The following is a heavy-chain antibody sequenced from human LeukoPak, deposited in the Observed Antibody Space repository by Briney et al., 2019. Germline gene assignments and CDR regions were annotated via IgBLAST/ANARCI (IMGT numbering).Heavy chain of an antibody. J-gene: IGHJ4*02. CDR2: ISAYNGDT. Sequence: SVKVSCKAPGFTFTSYGISWVRQAPGHGLEWMGWISAYNGDTKHAQKFLGRVTMTTETSTSTAYMELRSLRSDDTAVYYCARSAAGSPFYFEIWGQGTLVTVSS. CDR1: GFTFTSYG. V-gene: IGHV1-18*01. D-gene: IGHD3-9*01. CDR3: ARSAAGSPFYFEI.